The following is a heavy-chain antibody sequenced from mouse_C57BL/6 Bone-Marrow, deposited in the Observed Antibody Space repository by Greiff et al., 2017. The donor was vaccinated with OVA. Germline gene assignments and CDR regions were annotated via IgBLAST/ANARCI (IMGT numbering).Heavy chain of an antibody. V-gene: IGHV1-55*01. Sequence: QVQLKQSGAELVKPGASVKMSCKASGYTFTSYWITWVKQRPGQGLEWIGDIYPGSGSTNYNEKFKSKATLTVDTSSSTAYMQLSSLTSEDSAVYYCASREGYAMPDYWGQGTTLTVSS. D-gene: IGHD3-1*01. CDR2: IYPGSGST. CDR3: ASREGYAMPDY. CDR1: GYTFTSYW. J-gene: IGHJ2*01.